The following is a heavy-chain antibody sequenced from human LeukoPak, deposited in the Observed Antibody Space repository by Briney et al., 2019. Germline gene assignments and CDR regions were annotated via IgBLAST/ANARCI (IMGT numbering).Heavy chain of an antibody. CDR2: IYYSGST. CDR3: ARNAYRLTFVEEVVEPAFYFDY. D-gene: IGHD3-22*01. CDR1: GGSISSSSYY. Sequence: PSETLSLTCTVSGGSISSSSYYWGWIRQPPGKGLEWIGTIYYSGSTYYNPSLKSRVTISVDTSKNQFSLKLSSVTAADTAVYYCARNAYRLTFVEEVVEPAFYFDYWGQGTLVTVSS. J-gene: IGHJ4*02. V-gene: IGHV4-39*01.